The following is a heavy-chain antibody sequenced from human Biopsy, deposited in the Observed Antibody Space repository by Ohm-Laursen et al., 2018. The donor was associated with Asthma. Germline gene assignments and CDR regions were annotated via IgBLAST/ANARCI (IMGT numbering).Heavy chain of an antibody. D-gene: IGHD4-23*01. Sequence: GSLRLSCAASGFSFSDYYMTWIRQAPGKGLEWVANIKQDGSEKYYVDSVKGRFSTSRDNAKNSLYLQMNSLRAEDTAVYYCARAYGGSFFSGSFDIWGQGTMVTVSS. J-gene: IGHJ3*02. CDR2: IKQDGSEK. V-gene: IGHV3-7*03. CDR1: GFSFSDYY. CDR3: ARAYGGSFFSGSFDI.